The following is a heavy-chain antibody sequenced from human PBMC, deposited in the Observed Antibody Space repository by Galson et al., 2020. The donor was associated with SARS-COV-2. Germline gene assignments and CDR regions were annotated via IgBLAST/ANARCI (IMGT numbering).Heavy chain of an antibody. CDR1: GYTLTELS. Sequence: ASVKVSCKVSGYTLTELSMHWVRQAPGKGLEWMGGFDPEDGETIYAQKFQGRVTMTEDTSTDTAYMELSSLRSEDTAVYYCATAPMVRGADWFDPWGQGTLVTVSS. CDR3: ATAPMVRGADWFDP. D-gene: IGHD3-10*01. V-gene: IGHV1-24*01. CDR2: FDPEDGET. J-gene: IGHJ5*02.